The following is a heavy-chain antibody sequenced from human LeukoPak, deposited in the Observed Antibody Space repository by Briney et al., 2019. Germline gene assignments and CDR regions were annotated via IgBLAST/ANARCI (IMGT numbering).Heavy chain of an antibody. Sequence: GGSLRLSCAASGVTFISYAMSWVRQAPGKGLEWVSAISGSGGSTYYADSVKGRFTISRDNSKNTLYLQMNSLRAEDTAVYYCAKDLSDRVYIEQFDYWGQGTLVTVSS. CDR1: GVTFISYA. V-gene: IGHV3-23*01. J-gene: IGHJ4*02. D-gene: IGHD5/OR15-5a*01. CDR2: ISGSGGST. CDR3: AKDLSDRVYIEQFDY.